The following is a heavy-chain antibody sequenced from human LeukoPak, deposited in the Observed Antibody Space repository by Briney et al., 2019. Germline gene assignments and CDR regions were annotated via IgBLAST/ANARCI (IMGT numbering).Heavy chain of an antibody. J-gene: IGHJ4*02. CDR3: ARVARYFDRFDY. Sequence: GSLRLSSAASVFTFSSYWMHWVRAAPGQGVVSVSRINSDGSSTSYADSVKGRFTISRDNAKNTLYLQMNSLRAEDTAVYYCARVARYFDRFDYWGQGTLVTVSS. CDR2: INSDGSST. D-gene: IGHD3-9*01. V-gene: IGHV3-74*01. CDR1: VFTFSSYW.